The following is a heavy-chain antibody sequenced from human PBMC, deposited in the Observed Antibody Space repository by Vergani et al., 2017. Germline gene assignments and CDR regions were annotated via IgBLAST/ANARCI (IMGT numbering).Heavy chain of an antibody. CDR2: IIPILGIA. V-gene: IGHV1-69*02. CDR1: GGTFSSYT. Sequence: QVQLVQSGAEVKKPGSSVKVSCKASGGTFSSYTISWVRQAPGQGREWMGRIIPILGIANYAQKFQGRVTSTADKSTSTAFMELSSLRSEDTAVYYCAGVELCYGDYYYYGMDVWGQGTTVTVSS. J-gene: IGHJ6*02. D-gene: IGHD4-17*01. CDR3: AGVELCYGDYYYYGMDV.